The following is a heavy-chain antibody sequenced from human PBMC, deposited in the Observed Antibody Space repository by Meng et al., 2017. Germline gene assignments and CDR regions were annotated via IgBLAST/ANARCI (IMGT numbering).Heavy chain of an antibody. Sequence: LPGLGPGLVNVSWPLSLHCSVSGGSISGSSYYWGWIRQPPGKWLEWIGSIYYSGSTYYNPSLKSRVTISVDTSKNQFSLKLSSVTAADTAVYYCASLRIAVAGINWFNPWGQGTLVTVSS. V-gene: IGHV4-39*07. CDR1: GGSISGSSYY. J-gene: IGHJ5*02. D-gene: IGHD6-19*01. CDR2: IYYSGST. CDR3: ASLRIAVAGINWFNP.